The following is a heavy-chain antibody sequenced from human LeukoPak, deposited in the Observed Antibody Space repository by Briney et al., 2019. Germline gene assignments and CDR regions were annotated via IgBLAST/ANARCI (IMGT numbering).Heavy chain of an antibody. CDR2: ISSGSNTI. V-gene: IGHV3-48*01. CDR1: GFTFSTYS. Sequence: GGSLRLSCAASGFTFSTYSMNWVRQAPGKGLEWVSYISSGSNTIYYADSVKGRFTISRDNAKNTLYLQMNSLRAEDTAVYYCARDRYYVPDYWGQGTLVTVSS. D-gene: IGHD3-10*02. J-gene: IGHJ4*02. CDR3: ARDRYYVPDY.